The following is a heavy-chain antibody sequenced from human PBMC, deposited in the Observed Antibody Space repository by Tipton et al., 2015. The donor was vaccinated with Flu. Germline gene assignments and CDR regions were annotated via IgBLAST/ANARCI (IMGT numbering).Heavy chain of an antibody. V-gene: IGHV3-33*01. J-gene: IGHJ4*02. CDR2: IWYDGSNK. CDR1: GFTFSSSG. D-gene: IGHD5-24*01. Sequence: SGFTFSSSGMHWVRQAPGKGLEWVALIWYDGSNKYYADSVKGRFTISRDNSKNTLYLQMNSLRAEDTAVYYCARDFDGYNVIVDYWGQGTLVTVSS. CDR3: ARDFDGYNVIVDY.